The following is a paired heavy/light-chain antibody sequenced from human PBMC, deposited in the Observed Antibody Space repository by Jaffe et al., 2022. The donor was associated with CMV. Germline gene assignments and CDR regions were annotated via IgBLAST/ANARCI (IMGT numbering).Light chain of an antibody. CDR3: MQALQIPPIT. J-gene: IGKJ5*01. CDR1: QSLLHSNGYNY. Sequence: DIVMTQSPLSLPVTPGEPASISCRSSQSLLHSNGYNYLDWYLQKPGQSPQLLIHLGSNRASGVPDRFSGSGSGTDFTLKISRVEAEDVGVYYCMQALQIPPITFGQGTRLEIK. CDR2: LGS. V-gene: IGKV2-28*01.
Heavy chain of an antibody. D-gene: IGHD3-10*01. V-gene: IGHV1-69*04. Sequence: QGQLVQSGTEVKKPGSSVKVSCKASGGIFSSYVISWVRQAPGQGLEWVGRVIPPVDIVNYAQKFQGRVTMTADKSTTTAYMELSRLRFEDTAVYYCASGPMGPGSYLHWGQGTLVTVSS. CDR3: ASGPMGPGSYLH. CDR2: VIPPVDIV. J-gene: IGHJ4*02. CDR1: GGIFSSYV.